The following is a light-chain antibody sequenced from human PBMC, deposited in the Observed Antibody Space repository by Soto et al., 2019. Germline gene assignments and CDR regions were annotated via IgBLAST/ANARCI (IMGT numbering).Light chain of an antibody. CDR1: QSVGGTY. CDR3: QQYDTTPFT. CDR2: DAS. Sequence: EIVLTQSPGTLSVSPGERATLSCRASQSVGGTYIAWYQQKPGQAPRLLIYDASSRANGIPDRFSGSGSGTDFTLTITGLEPDDFAEYFCQQYDTTPFTFGPGTKVDI. J-gene: IGKJ3*01. V-gene: IGKV3-20*01.